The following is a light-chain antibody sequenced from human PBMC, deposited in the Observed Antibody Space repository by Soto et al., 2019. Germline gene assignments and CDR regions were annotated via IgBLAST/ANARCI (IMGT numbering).Light chain of an antibody. Sequence: DIQVTQSPSTLSASVGDRVTITCGASQSIGTWLAWYQQKPGKAPKLLIFDASILESGVPSRLSGSGSGTDFTLTISSLQPDDFATYYCQQYSDSSGAFGQGTKVDIK. V-gene: IGKV1-5*01. CDR1: QSIGTW. J-gene: IGKJ1*01. CDR3: QQYSDSSGA. CDR2: DAS.